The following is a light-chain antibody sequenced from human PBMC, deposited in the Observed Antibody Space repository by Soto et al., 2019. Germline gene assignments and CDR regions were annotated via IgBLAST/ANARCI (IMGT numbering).Light chain of an antibody. J-gene: IGLJ1*01. V-gene: IGLV2-14*01. CDR1: SSDVGAYNY. CDR2: EVS. Sequence: QSVLTQPASVSGSRGQSITMSGTGTSSDVGAYNYVSWYQQYPGKAPKLMIYEVSNRPSGVSNRFSGSKSGNTASLTISGLQAEDEADYYCSSYTSSSTPYVFGTGTKVTVL. CDR3: SSYTSSSTPYV.